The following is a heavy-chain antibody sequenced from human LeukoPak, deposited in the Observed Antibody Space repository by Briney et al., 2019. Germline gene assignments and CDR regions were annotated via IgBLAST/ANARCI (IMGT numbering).Heavy chain of an antibody. CDR1: GFTFSSYA. J-gene: IGHJ4*02. D-gene: IGHD2-2*01. CDR3: VKGYCSSISCYGDY. V-gene: IGHV3-64D*09. CDR2: ISSNGGST. Sequence: GGSLRLSCSASGFTFSSYAMHWVRQAPGKGLEYVSAISSNGGSTYYADSVKGRFTISRDNSKNTLYLQMSSLRAEDTAVYYCVKGYCSSISCYGDYWGLGTLVTFSS.